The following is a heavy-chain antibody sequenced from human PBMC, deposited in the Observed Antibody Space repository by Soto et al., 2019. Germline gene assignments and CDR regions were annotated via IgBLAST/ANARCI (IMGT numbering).Heavy chain of an antibody. CDR3: AKERYYDYVWETYYYYGMDV. CDR2: ISGSGGYT. J-gene: IGHJ6*02. D-gene: IGHD3-16*01. CDR1: GFTFNSYA. V-gene: IGHV3-23*01. Sequence: EVQLLESGGGLEQPGGSLRLSCAASGFTFNSYAMTWVRQAPGKGLEWVSAISGSGGYTYYADSVKGRFTISRDNSKNTLFLQMNSRTAEDTAIYYCAKERYYDYVWETYYYYGMDVWGQGATVTVSS.